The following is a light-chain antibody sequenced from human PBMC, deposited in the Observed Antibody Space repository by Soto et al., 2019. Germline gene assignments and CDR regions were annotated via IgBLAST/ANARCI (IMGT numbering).Light chain of an antibody. J-gene: IGKJ4*01. CDR3: QQYNNWPQLT. CDR2: AAS. CDR1: QGISTY. Sequence: DLQLRQPTSSLSECAGDRGTITCRASQGISTYLNWYQQKPGKAPKLLIYAASSLQSGVPSRFSGSGSGTEFTLTISSLQSEDFAVYYCQQYNNWPQLTFGGGTKVDIK. V-gene: IGKV1-39*01.